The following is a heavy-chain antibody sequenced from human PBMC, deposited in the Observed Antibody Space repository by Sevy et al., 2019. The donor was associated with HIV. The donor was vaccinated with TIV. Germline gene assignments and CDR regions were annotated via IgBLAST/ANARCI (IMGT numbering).Heavy chain of an antibody. D-gene: IGHD6-13*01. CDR3: AKGGEAAALTYYYYGMDV. J-gene: IGHJ6*02. Sequence: GGSLRLSCAASGFTFSSYGMHWVRQAPGKGLEWVAVISYDGSNKYYADSVKGRFTISRDNSKNTRYLQMNSLRAEDTAVYYCAKGGEAAALTYYYYGMDVWGQGTTVTVSS. CDR1: GFTFSSYG. V-gene: IGHV3-30*18. CDR2: ISYDGSNK.